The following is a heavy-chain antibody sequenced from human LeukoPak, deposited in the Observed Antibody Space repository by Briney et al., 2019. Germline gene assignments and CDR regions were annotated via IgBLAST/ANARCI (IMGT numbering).Heavy chain of an antibody. D-gene: IGHD2-15*01. Sequence: PGGSLRLSCAVSGFTFSSYSMNWVRQAPGKGLEWVSSISSSSSYIYYADSVKGRFTISRDNAKNSLYLQMNSLRAEDTAVYYCARGTIGYCSGGSCYSTDYWGQGTLVTVSS. CDR3: ARGTIGYCSGGSCYSTDY. CDR2: ISSSSSYI. J-gene: IGHJ4*02. V-gene: IGHV3-21*01. CDR1: GFTFSSYS.